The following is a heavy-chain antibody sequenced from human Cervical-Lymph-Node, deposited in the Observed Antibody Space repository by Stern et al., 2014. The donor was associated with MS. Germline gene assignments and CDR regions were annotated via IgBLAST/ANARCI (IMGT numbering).Heavy chain of an antibody. Sequence: QVQLVQSGAEVKKPGSSVKVSCKASGGTFNTNVISWVRQAPGQGLEWMGGIIPIFGTALYAQKFQGRVTITANESTGAVYKELSSLRSEDTAVYYGARAAYSTSSYNYWGQGTLVIVSS. CDR2: IIPIFGTA. J-gene: IGHJ4*02. CDR3: ARAAYSTSSYNY. D-gene: IGHD6-6*01. CDR1: GGTFNTNV. V-gene: IGHV1-69*01.